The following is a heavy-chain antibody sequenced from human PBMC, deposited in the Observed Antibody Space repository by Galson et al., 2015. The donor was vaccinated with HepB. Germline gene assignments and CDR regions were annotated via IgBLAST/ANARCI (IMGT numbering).Heavy chain of an antibody. Sequence: SLRLSCAASGFTFSSYTMCWVRQAPGKGLEWVAGISGSGERTYYTDSVKGRFTISRDNSKNKVYLQMNSLRAEDTAVYYCAKDRNVLRLLEWFHDYWGQGILVTVSS. D-gene: IGHD3-3*01. V-gene: IGHV3-23*01. CDR2: ISGSGERT. J-gene: IGHJ4*02. CDR3: AKDRNVLRLLEWFHDY. CDR1: GFTFSSYT.